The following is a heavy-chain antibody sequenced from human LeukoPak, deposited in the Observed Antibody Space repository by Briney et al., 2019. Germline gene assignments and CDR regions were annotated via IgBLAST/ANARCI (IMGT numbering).Heavy chain of an antibody. CDR3: ARSSGWYHRGPDYYSYYMDV. J-gene: IGHJ6*03. D-gene: IGHD6-19*01. Sequence: GGSLRLSCAASGFPFSYYGMHWVRQAPGKGLEWVAFVRYDGNDKFYADSVKGRFAIFKDTSRNTLFLQMNSLRAEDTAVYYCARSSGWYHRGPDYYSYYMDVWGKGTTVTVS. V-gene: IGHV3-30*02. CDR2: VRYDGNDK. CDR1: GFPFSYYG.